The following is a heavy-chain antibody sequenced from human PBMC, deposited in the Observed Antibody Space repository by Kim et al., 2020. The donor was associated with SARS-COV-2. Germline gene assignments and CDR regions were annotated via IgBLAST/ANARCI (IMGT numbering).Heavy chain of an antibody. J-gene: IGHJ4*02. V-gene: IGHV3-33*01. D-gene: IGHD4-17*01. Sequence: YAAAVNGRFTISRDNSKNTLYLQRNSLRAEDTAVYYCASQPYVDYVGFDYWGQGTLVTVSS. CDR3: ASQPYVDYVGFDY.